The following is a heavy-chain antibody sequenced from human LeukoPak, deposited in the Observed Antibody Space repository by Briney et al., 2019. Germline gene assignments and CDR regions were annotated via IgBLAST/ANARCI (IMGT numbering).Heavy chain of an antibody. CDR3: ARDYRSYASGSYS. V-gene: IGHV1-2*02. Sequence: ASVKVSCKASGYTFTGFYFYWLRQAPARGLEWMGWIKPDSGATNYAQNFQGRVTMTRDTSISTAYMDLTRLRSDDTSVYYCARDYRSYASGSYSWGQGTLVTVSS. CDR1: GYTFTGFY. D-gene: IGHD3-10*01. J-gene: IGHJ4*02. CDR2: IKPDSGAT.